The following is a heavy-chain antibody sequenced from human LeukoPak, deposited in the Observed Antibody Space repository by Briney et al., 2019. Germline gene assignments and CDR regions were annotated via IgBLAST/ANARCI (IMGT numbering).Heavy chain of an antibody. CDR3: ARFREDGAPDY. V-gene: IGHV4-61*05. D-gene: IGHD4/OR15-4a*01. Sequence: SETLSLTCTVSGGSISSSSYYWSWIRQPPGKGLEWIGYIYYSGSTNYNPSLKSRVTISVDTSKNQFSLKLSSVTAADTAMYYCARFREDGAPDYWGQGTLVTVSS. CDR2: IYYSGST. CDR1: GGSISSSSYY. J-gene: IGHJ4*02.